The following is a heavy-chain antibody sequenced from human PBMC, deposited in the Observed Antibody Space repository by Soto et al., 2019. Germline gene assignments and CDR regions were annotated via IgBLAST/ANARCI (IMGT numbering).Heavy chain of an antibody. J-gene: IGHJ4*02. CDR1: GFTFSSYV. V-gene: IGHV3-23*01. D-gene: IGHD3-9*01. CDR3: AGFDWHY. Sequence: EVQLLESGGGLVQPGGSLRLSCAASGFTFSSYVMSWVRQAPGKGLEWVLAISGSGSSTYYADSVKGRFTVSRDNSKNTLYLQMNSLRGEDTAVYYGAGFDWHYWGQGTLVTVSS. CDR2: ISGSGSST.